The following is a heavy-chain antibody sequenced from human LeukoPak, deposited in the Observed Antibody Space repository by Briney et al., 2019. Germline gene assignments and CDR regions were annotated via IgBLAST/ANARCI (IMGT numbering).Heavy chain of an antibody. CDR2: INSDGSST. CDR3: ARGARYCTSTSCQGRYYMDV. V-gene: IGHV3-74*01. J-gene: IGHJ6*03. D-gene: IGHD2-2*01. CDR1: GFSFSSYC. Sequence: TGGSLRLSCAASGFSFSSYCMHWVRQAPGKGLVWVSRINSDGSSTSYADSVKGRLTISRDNAKNTLYLQMNSRRAEDTAVYYCARGARYCTSTSCQGRYYMDVWGKGTTVTISS.